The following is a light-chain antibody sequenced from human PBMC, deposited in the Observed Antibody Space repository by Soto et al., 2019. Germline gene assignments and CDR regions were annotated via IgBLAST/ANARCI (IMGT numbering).Light chain of an antibody. V-gene: IGKV1-39*01. Sequence: DIQMTQSPSSLSASVGDRVTITCRASQSISSYLNWYQQKPGKAPKLLIYAASSLQSGVPSRFSGSGSGTDFTLTISSPQPEDFATYYCQQSYSTPRTSGQGTKVEIK. J-gene: IGKJ1*01. CDR3: QQSYSTPRT. CDR1: QSISSY. CDR2: AAS.